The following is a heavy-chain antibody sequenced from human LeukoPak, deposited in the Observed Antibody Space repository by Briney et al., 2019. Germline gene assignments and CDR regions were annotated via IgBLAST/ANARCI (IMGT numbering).Heavy chain of an antibody. CDR1: GGSISSGGYY. V-gene: IGHV4-31*03. Sequence: PSQTLSLTCTVSGGSISSGGYYWSWIRQPPGKGLEWTGYIYYSGRTYYNPSLKSRVTISVDTSKNQFSLKLSSVTAADTAVYYCARGVPDYGPTWWFDPWGQGTLVTVSS. D-gene: IGHD4-17*01. CDR3: ARGVPDYGPTWWFDP. CDR2: IYYSGRT. J-gene: IGHJ5*02.